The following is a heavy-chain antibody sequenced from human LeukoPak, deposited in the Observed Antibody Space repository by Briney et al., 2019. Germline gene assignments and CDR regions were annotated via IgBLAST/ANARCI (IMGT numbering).Heavy chain of an antibody. CDR2: IYSGGST. D-gene: IGHD1-26*01. CDR3: ARVRVGAGYYFDY. V-gene: IGHV3-53*01. CDR1: GFTFSSYA. Sequence: PGGSLRLSCAASGFTFSSYAMSWVRQAPGKGLEWVSVIYSGGSTYYADSVKGRFTISRDNSKNTLYLQMNSLRAEDTAVYYCARVRVGAGYYFDYWGQGTLVTVSS. J-gene: IGHJ4*02.